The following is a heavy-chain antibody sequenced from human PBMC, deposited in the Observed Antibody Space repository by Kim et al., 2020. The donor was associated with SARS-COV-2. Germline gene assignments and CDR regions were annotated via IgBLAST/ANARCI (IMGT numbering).Heavy chain of an antibody. CDR3: ARDPTIGTRTDYGDYGGLYYFDY. D-gene: IGHD4-17*01. V-gene: IGHV3-33*01. CDR1: GFTFSSYG. CDR2: IWYDGSNK. Sequence: GGSLRLSCAASGFTFSSYGMHWVRQAPGKGLEWVAVIWYDGSNKYYADSVKGRFTISRDNSKNTLYLQMNSLRAEDTAVYYCARDPTIGTRTDYGDYGGLYYFDYWGQGTLVTVSS. J-gene: IGHJ4*02.